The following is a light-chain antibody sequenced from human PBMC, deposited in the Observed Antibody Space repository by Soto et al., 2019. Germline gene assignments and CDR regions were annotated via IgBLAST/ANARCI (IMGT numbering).Light chain of an antibody. CDR1: QSVLYSSNNKNY. Sequence: DIVMTQSPDSLAVSLGERATINCKSSQSVLYSSNNKNYLAWYQQKPGQPPKLLIYWASTRESGVPDRFSGSGSGTDFTPTISSLQAEDVAVYYCQQCYNSPFTFGPGTKVDIK. V-gene: IGKV4-1*01. J-gene: IGKJ3*01. CDR2: WAS. CDR3: QQCYNSPFT.